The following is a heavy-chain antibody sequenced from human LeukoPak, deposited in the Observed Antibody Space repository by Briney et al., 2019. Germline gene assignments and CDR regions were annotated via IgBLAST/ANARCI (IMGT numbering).Heavy chain of an antibody. V-gene: IGHV1-8*01. CDR1: GYTFTSYD. Sequence: ASVKVSCKASGYTFTSYDINWVRQATGQGLEWMGWMNPNSGNTGSAQRFQGRVTMTRDTSIGTAYMELSSLRSEDTAVYYCARGPLVRLPSSFDPWGQGTLVTVSS. J-gene: IGHJ5*02. CDR2: MNPNSGNT. CDR3: ARGPLVRLPSSFDP. D-gene: IGHD3-16*02.